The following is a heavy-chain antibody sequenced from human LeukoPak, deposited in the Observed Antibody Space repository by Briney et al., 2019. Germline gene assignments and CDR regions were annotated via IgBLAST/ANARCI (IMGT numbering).Heavy chain of an antibody. CDR3: ARAGGVDYFDY. Sequence: ASVKVSCKASGYTFTGYYMHWVRQAPGQGLEWMGWINPNSGGTKYVQKFQGRVTMTRDTSISTVFMELSRLRSDDTAVYYCARAGGVDYFDYWGQGALVTVSS. J-gene: IGHJ4*02. V-gene: IGHV1-2*02. CDR1: GYTFTGYY. CDR2: INPNSGGT. D-gene: IGHD3-16*01.